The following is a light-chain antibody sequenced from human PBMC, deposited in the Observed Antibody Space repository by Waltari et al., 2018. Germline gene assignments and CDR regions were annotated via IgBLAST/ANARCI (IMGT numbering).Light chain of an antibody. Sequence: QSVLTQPPSASGTPGQRVTISCSGSSSNIGDNVVNWYQQLPGKAPKLVVYRNDQRPAGGPDRFAAAKSGTSASLAISGLQSEDEADYYCAAWDDRMNGHWVFGGGTKVTVL. J-gene: IGLJ3*02. CDR3: AAWDDRMNGHWV. V-gene: IGLV1-44*01. CDR1: SSNIGDNV. CDR2: RND.